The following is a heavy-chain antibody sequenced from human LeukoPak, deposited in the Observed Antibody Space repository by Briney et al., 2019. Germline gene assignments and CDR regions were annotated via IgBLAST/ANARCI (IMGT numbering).Heavy chain of an antibody. CDR1: GFTFSDYY. CDR2: ISSRSSYT. Sequence: PGGSLRLSCAASGFTFSDYYMSWIRQAPGKGLEWVSYISSRSSYTKYADSVKGRFTIPRDNAKNSLHLQMNSLRAEDTAVYYCASSLTPGDGYNSRPFDYWGQGTLVTVSS. J-gene: IGHJ4*02. D-gene: IGHD5-24*01. V-gene: IGHV3-11*06. CDR3: ASSLTPGDGYNSRPFDY.